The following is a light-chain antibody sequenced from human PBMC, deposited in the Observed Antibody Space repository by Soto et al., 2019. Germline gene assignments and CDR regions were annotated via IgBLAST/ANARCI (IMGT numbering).Light chain of an antibody. CDR3: QHRNDWPLT. J-gene: IGKJ4*01. CDR1: QSVSSN. CDR2: GAS. Sequence: EIVMTQSPATLSVSPGERATLSCRASQSVSSNLAWYQQKPGQAPRLLIYGASTRATGIPARFSGSGSGTDFTLTISSLEPEDSAVYYCQHRNDWPLTFGGGTKVDIK. V-gene: IGKV3-15*01.